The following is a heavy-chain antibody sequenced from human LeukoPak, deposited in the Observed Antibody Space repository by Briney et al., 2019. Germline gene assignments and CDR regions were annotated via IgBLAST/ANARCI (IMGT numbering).Heavy chain of an antibody. CDR2: IKEDGSDK. CDR1: VYLFSSYR. Sequence: GGSLRLSCAASVYLFSSYRMSWVRQAPGKGLEWVANIKEDGSDKYYVDSVKGRFTISRDNVKNSLYLQTNSLRDEDTAVYYTATELPPTLMLTLGWWLHYYYYCIDGWGQGTTITVSS. D-gene: IGHD2-21*01. CDR3: ATELPPTLMLTLGWWLHYYYYCIDG. J-gene: IGHJ6*02. V-gene: IGHV3-7*05.